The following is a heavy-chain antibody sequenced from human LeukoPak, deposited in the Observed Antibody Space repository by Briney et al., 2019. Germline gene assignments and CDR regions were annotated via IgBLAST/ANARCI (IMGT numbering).Heavy chain of an antibody. V-gene: IGHV5-51*01. J-gene: IGHJ4*02. Sequence: GESLKISCQGSGYSFATFWIGWVRQMPGKGLEWMGIIYPGDSDTRYSPSFQGQVTISADKSISTAYLQWGSLKASDSAMYYCASPYSSSWTGGFDYWGQGTLVTVSS. CDR2: IYPGDSDT. D-gene: IGHD6-13*01. CDR1: GYSFATFW. CDR3: ASPYSSSWTGGFDY.